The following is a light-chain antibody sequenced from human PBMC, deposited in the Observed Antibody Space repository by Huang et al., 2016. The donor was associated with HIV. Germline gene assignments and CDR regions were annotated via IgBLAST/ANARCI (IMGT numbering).Light chain of an antibody. J-gene: IGKJ2*01. Sequence: EIVMTQSPATLSVSPGERATLSCRASQSITTNLAWYQQKPGQAPRLLIYGASNRASGIPARFSVSGSGTEFTLTISSLQSEDFALYYCQQYNNWPPYTFGQGTKLEIK. CDR2: GAS. CDR1: QSITTN. CDR3: QQYNNWPPYT. V-gene: IGKV3-15*01.